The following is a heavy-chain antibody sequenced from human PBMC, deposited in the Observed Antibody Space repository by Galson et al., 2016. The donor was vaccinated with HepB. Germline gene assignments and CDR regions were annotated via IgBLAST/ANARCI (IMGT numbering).Heavy chain of an antibody. CDR2: ISSSGTTI. CDR3: ARDLNILTSGWSPGDY. CDR1: GITFSDSY. V-gene: IGHV3-11*01. Sequence: SLRLSCAASGITFSDSYMTWIRQAPGKGLEWLSYISSSGTTIYYADSVKGRFTISRDNAKNSLYLQMNSLASDDTAVYYCARDLNILTSGWSPGDYWGQGTLVTVSS. J-gene: IGHJ4*02. D-gene: IGHD6-19*01.